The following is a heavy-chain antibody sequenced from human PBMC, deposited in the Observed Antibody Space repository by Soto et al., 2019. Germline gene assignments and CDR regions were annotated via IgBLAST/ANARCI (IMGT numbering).Heavy chain of an antibody. V-gene: IGHV3-21*01. CDR3: ARGGKYYDILTSYYVLPYGMDV. CDR2: ISSSSSYI. J-gene: IGHJ6*02. Sequence: GGSLRLSCAASGFTFSSYSMNWVRQAPGKGLEWVSSISSSSSYIYYADSVKGRFTISRDNAKNSLYLQMNSLRAEDTAVYYCARGGKYYDILTSYYVLPYGMDVWCQAPTVT. D-gene: IGHD3-9*01. CDR1: GFTFSSYS.